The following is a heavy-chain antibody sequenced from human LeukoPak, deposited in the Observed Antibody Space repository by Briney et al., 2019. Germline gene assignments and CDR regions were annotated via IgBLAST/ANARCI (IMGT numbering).Heavy chain of an antibody. CDR2: IYYSGST. CDR3: ARGVAAAYLDY. J-gene: IGHJ4*02. Sequence: SETLSLTCTVSGGSISSYYWSWIRQPPGKGLEWIGYIYYSGSTNYNPSLKSRVTISVDTSKNQFSLKLSSVTAADTAVYYCARGVAAAYLDYWGQGTLVTASS. CDR1: GGSISSYY. V-gene: IGHV4-59*01. D-gene: IGHD6-13*01.